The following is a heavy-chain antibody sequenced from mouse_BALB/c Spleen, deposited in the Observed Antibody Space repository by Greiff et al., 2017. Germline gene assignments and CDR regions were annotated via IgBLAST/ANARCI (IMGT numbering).Heavy chain of an antibody. CDR3: ARSLITTVDYAMDY. V-gene: IGHV5-4*02. Sequence: DVKLAESGGGLVKPGGSLKLSCAASGFTFSDYYMYWVRQTPEKSLEWVATISDGCSYTYYLDSVMGRFTISRDNAKNNLYLQMSSLKSEDTAMYYCARSLITTVDYAMDYWGQGTSVTVAS. J-gene: IGHJ4*01. CDR2: ISDGCSYT. CDR1: GFTFSDYY. D-gene: IGHD1-1*01.